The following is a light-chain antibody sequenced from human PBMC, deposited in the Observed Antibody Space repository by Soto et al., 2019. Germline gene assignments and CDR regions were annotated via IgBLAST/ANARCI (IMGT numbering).Light chain of an antibody. J-gene: IGKJ1*01. CDR1: QSISSW. Sequence: AEKVTITCRASQSISSWLAWYQQKPGKAPKLLIYDASTLESGVPSRFSGSASGTEFILTISSLQPDDFATYYVQPFNSWTFGQVT. V-gene: IGKV1-5*01. CDR3: QPFNSWT. CDR2: DAS.